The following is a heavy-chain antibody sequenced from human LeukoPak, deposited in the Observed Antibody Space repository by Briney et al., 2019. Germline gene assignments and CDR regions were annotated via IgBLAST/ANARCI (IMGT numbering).Heavy chain of an antibody. D-gene: IGHD6-19*01. CDR2: IYYSGST. V-gene: IGHV4-59*01. Sequence: SETLSLTCAVSGGSIGSYYWSWIRQPPGKGLEWIGYIYYSGSTNYNPSLKSRVTISVDTSKNQFSLKLSSVTAADTAVYYCARGRSPAVAGPTLDYWGQGTLVTVSS. J-gene: IGHJ4*02. CDR1: GGSIGSYY. CDR3: ARGRSPAVAGPTLDY.